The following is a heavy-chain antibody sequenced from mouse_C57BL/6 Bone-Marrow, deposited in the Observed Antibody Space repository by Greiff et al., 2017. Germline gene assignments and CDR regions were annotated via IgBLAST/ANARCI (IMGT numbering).Heavy chain of an antibody. V-gene: IGHV14-4*01. J-gene: IGHJ4*01. D-gene: IGHD3-3*01. CDR2: IDPENGDT. CDR1: GYTFTSYW. Sequence: LQQSGAELAKPGASVKLSCKASGYTFTSYWMHWVKQRPEQGLEWIGWIDPENGDTEYASKFQGKATITADTSSNTAYLQLSSLTSEDTAVYYCTKLGNWGQGTSVTVSS. CDR3: TKLGN.